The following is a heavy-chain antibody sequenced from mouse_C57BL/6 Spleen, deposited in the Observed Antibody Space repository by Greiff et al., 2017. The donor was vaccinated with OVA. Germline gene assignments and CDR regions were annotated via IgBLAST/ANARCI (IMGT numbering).Heavy chain of an antibody. CDR1: GYTFTSYW. CDR3: ARPGSSYVYFDV. V-gene: IGHV1-52*01. Sequence: VKLQQPGAELVRPGSSVKLSCKASGYTFTSYWMHWVKQRPIQGLEWIGNIDPSDSETHYNQKFKDKATLTVDKSSSTAYMQLSSLTSEDSAVYYCARPGSSYVYFDVWGTGTTVTVSS. CDR2: IDPSDSET. J-gene: IGHJ1*03. D-gene: IGHD1-1*01.